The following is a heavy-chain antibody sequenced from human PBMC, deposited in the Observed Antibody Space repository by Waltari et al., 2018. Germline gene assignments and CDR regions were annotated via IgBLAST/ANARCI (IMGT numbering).Heavy chain of an antibody. J-gene: IGHJ4*02. Sequence: RLSCSASGFTFTRYLMNWVRQAPGKGLVWVARINSDGSSTTYADSVKGRFTISRDNAKNTVYLQMNSLRVEDTAVYYCTRALWLGELYDYWGQGTLVTVSS. D-gene: IGHD3-10*01. CDR3: TRALWLGELYDY. V-gene: IGHV3-74*01. CDR2: INSDGSST. CDR1: GFTFTRYL.